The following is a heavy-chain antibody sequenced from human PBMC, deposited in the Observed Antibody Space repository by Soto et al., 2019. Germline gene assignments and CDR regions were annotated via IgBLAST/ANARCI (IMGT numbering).Heavy chain of an antibody. V-gene: IGHV4-59*08. CDR1: GGSISSYY. J-gene: IGHJ5*02. CDR3: ARGTPSPLIVRSSRGPWFDP. Sequence: PSGTLSLTCTVSGGSISSYYWSWIRQPPGKGLEWIGYMYYGGRTNYNPSLKSRVTISVDTSKMQVSLKLSSVIAADTAVYFCARGTPSPLIVRSSRGPWFDPWGQGTLVTVSS. CDR2: MYYGGRT. D-gene: IGHD2-15*01.